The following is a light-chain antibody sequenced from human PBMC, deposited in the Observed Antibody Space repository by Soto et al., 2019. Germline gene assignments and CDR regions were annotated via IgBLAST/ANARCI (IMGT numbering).Light chain of an antibody. CDR3: QQYKNWPL. CDR1: HSVNSH. J-gene: IGKJ5*01. Sequence: MMMTQSPATLSVSPGARVTLSCRTSHSVNSHVAWYQQKPGQAPRLLLYGASTRATGIPVRFSGSGFGTDFTLTISSLQSEDFAVYYCQQYKNWPLFGQGTRLEIK. CDR2: GAS. V-gene: IGKV3-15*01.